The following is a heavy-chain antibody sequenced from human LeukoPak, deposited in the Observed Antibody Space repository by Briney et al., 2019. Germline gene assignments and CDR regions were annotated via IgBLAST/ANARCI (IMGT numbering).Heavy chain of an antibody. Sequence: PSETLSLTCAVSGGSISSSNWWSWVRQPPGQGLEWIGEIYHSGSTNYNPSLKSRVTISVDKSKNQFSLKLSSVTAADTAVYYCARDRYSGYVLDAFDIWGQGTMVTVSS. V-gene: IGHV4-4*02. J-gene: IGHJ3*02. CDR3: ARDRYSGYVLDAFDI. CDR2: IYHSGST. D-gene: IGHD5-12*01. CDR1: GGSISSSNW.